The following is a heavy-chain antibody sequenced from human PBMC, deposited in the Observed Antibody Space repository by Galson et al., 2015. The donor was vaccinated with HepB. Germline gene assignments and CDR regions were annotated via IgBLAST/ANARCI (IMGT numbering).Heavy chain of an antibody. V-gene: IGHV3-21*01. CDR3: ARDLGGLKLDYYYGMDV. CDR2: ISSSSYI. CDR1: GFTFSSYS. J-gene: IGHJ6*02. Sequence: SLRLSCAASGFTFSSYSMNWVRQAPGKGLEWVSSISSSSYIYYADSVKGRFTISRDNAKNSLYLQMNSLRAEDTAVYYCARDLGGLKLDYYYGMDVWGQGTTVTVSS. D-gene: IGHD1-1*01.